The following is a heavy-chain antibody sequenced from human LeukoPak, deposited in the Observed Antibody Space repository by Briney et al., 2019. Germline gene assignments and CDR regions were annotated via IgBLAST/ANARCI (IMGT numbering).Heavy chain of an antibody. Sequence: PSETLSLTCTVSGGSISNNHYYWTWIRQPPGKGLEWIGYIYHSGSTYYNPSLKSRVTISVDRSKNQFSLKLSSVTAADTAVYYCARGYYYYYMDVWGKGTTVTVSS. V-gene: IGHV4-30-2*01. CDR2: IYHSGST. CDR3: ARGYYYYYMDV. J-gene: IGHJ6*03. CDR1: GGSISNNHYY.